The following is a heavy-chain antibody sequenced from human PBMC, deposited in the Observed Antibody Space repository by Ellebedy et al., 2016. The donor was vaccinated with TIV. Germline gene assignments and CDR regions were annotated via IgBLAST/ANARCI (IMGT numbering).Heavy chain of an antibody. V-gene: IGHV3-23*01. J-gene: IGHJ4*02. D-gene: IGHD3-22*01. CDR3: AKGSSSGFTYDRVGFEY. Sequence: GGSLRLSCAASGFTFSSFAMHWVRQAPGKGLEWLSVISSDGSNTYHADSVKGQFTITRYNSKNTLYLQMNRLRTEDTAVYFCAKGSSSGFTYDRVGFEYWGQGALVTVSS. CDR1: GFTFSSFA. CDR2: ISSDGSNT.